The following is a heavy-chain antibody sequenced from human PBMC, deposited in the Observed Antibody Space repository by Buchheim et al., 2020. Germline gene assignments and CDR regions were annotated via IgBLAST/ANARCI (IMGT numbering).Heavy chain of an antibody. J-gene: IGHJ6*02. CDR2: MNPNSGKT. Sequence: QVQLVQSGAEVKKPGASVKVSCKTSGSTFTNHDINWERQATGQGLEWMGWMNPNSGKTGYGQKFQGRVTMTWDTSLNTAYMELSSLRFDDTAVYYCASEAATMRGMDVWGQGTT. CDR1: GSTFTNHD. CDR3: ASEAATMRGMDV. V-gene: IGHV1-8*01. D-gene: IGHD1/OR15-1a*01.